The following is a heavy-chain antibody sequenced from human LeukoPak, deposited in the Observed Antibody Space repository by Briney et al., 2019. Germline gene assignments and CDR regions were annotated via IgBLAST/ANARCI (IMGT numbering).Heavy chain of an antibody. J-gene: IGHJ6*04. V-gene: IGHV4-31*03. CDR3: ARDQRYSYGTLDV. CDR1: GGSISSGGYY. Sequence: PSETLSLTCTVSGGSISSGGYYWSWIRQHPGKGLEWIGYIYYSGSTYYNPSLKGRVTISVDTSKNQFSLKLSSVTAADTAVYYCARDQRYSYGTLDVWGKGTTVTVSS. CDR2: IYYSGST. D-gene: IGHD5-18*01.